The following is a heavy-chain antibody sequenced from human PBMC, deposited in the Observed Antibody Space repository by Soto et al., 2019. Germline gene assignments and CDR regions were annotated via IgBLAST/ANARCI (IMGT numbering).Heavy chain of an antibody. CDR2: FDPEDGET. J-gene: IGHJ5*02. Sequence: ASVKVSCKVSGYTLTELSMHWVRQAPGKGLEWIGGFDPEDGETIYAQKFQGRVTMTEDTSTDTAYMELSSLRSEDTAVYYCATRSQWLVRGDWFDPWGQGTLVTVSS. CDR3: ATRSQWLVRGDWFDP. CDR1: GYTLTELS. V-gene: IGHV1-24*01. D-gene: IGHD6-19*01.